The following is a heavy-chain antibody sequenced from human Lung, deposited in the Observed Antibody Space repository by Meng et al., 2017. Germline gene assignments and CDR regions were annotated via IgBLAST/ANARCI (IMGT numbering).Heavy chain of an antibody. Sequence: QGRLWQSGAAVKKPGASVKVSCKPSGSTFPDYYIHWVRLAPGQGLEWMGHIDPKSGDTRYAQKFQGRVTMTGDTSIGTAYMELTGLRSDDTALYYCVRDEDISAAGKLFGDYWGQGTLVTVSS. D-gene: IGHD6-13*01. V-gene: IGHV1-2*06. CDR1: GSTFPDYY. CDR3: VRDEDISAAGKLFGDY. J-gene: IGHJ4*02. CDR2: IDPKSGDT.